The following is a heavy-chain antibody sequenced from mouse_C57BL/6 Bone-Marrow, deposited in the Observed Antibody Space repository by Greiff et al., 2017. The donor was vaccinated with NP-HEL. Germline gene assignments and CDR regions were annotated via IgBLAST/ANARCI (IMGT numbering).Heavy chain of an antibody. CDR3: APRSTTVVDWYFDV. Sequence: VQLQQSVAELVRPGASVKLSCTASGFNIKNSYMHWVKQRPEQGLEWIGRIDPANGNTKYAPKFQGKTTITADTSSNTAYLQLSSLTSEDTVVYFCAPRSTTVVDWYFDVWGTGTTVTVSS. CDR1: GFNIKNSY. CDR2: IDPANGNT. V-gene: IGHV14-3*01. D-gene: IGHD1-1*01. J-gene: IGHJ1*03.